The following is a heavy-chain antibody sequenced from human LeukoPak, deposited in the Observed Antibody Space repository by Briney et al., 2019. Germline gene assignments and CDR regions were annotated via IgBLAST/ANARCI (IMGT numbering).Heavy chain of an antibody. D-gene: IGHD7-27*01. J-gene: IGHJ4*02. Sequence: GGSLRLSCAASGFTFSSYGMHWVRQAPGKGPEWVAFIRYDGSNKYYADSVKGRFTISRDNSKNTLYLQMNSLRAEDTAVYYCAKEVNWALGYWGQGTLVTVSS. CDR3: AKEVNWALGY. CDR1: GFTFSSYG. CDR2: IRYDGSNK. V-gene: IGHV3-30*02.